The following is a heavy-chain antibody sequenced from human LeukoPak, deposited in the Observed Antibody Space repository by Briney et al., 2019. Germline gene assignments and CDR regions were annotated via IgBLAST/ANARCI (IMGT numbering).Heavy chain of an antibody. V-gene: IGHV3-53*01. CDR2: IYTGGST. D-gene: IGHD6-13*01. Sequence: GGSLRLSCAASGFTVNSNYMGWVRQAPGKGLEWVSVIYTGGSTYYAHSVKCRFTISRDNSKNMLYLQMNSLRDEDTAVYYCYCGSLAYFDPWGQGTLVTVSS. CDR3: YCGSLAYFDP. CDR1: GFTVNSNY. J-gene: IGHJ5*02.